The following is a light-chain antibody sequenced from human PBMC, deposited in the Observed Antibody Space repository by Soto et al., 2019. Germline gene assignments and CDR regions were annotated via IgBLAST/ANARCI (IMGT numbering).Light chain of an antibody. V-gene: IGKV3-20*01. J-gene: IGKJ1*01. Sequence: EIVLTQSPGTLSLSPWERATLSCRASQSVSSTHLAWYQQKPGQAPRLLIYDASSRATGIPDRFSGSGSGTDFTLTISRLEPEDFAVYCCQQFDGSLWTFGQGTKVDIK. CDR2: DAS. CDR3: QQFDGSLWT. CDR1: QSVSSTH.